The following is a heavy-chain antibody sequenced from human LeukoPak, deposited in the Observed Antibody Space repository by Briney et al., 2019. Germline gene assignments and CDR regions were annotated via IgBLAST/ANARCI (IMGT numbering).Heavy chain of an antibody. V-gene: IGHV5-51*01. D-gene: IGHD3-9*01. CDR3: ARRAYDVLTGTPSSVRKNWFDS. CDR1: GYSFTSYW. CDR2: LHPRDSET. Sequence: GESLKISCKGSGYSFTSYWIGWVRQIPGKGLARMGILHPRDSETRYSPSFQGQVTMSADKSITTAYLQWTSLKVSDTAMYYCARRAYDVLTGTPSSVRKNWFDSWGQGTLVTVSS. J-gene: IGHJ5*01.